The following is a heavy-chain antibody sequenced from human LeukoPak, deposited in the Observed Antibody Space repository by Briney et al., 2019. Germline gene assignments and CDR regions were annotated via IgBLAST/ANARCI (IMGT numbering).Heavy chain of an antibody. CDR2: IKQDGSEK. D-gene: IGHD2-2*01. Sequence: GGSLRLSCVASGFTFSNYWMSWVRQAPGKGLEWVANIKQDGSEKYYVDSVKGRFTISRDNAKNSLYLQMNSLRAEDTAVYYCARDTKDYWGQETLVTVSS. CDR3: ARDTKDY. CDR1: GFTFSNYW. V-gene: IGHV3-7*01. J-gene: IGHJ4*02.